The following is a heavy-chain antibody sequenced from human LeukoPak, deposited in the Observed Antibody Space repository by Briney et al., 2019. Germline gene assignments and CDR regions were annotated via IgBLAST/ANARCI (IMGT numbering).Heavy chain of an antibody. CDR3: ASVYCSSTSCLPDDAFDI. Sequence: PGGSLRLSCAASGFTFSSYSMNWVRQAPGKGLEWVSSISSSSSYIYYADSVKGRFTISRDNAKNSLYLHMNSLRAEDTAVYYCASVYCSSTSCLPDDAFDIWGQGTMVTVSS. D-gene: IGHD2-2*01. V-gene: IGHV3-21*01. CDR1: GFTFSSYS. J-gene: IGHJ3*02. CDR2: ISSSSSYI.